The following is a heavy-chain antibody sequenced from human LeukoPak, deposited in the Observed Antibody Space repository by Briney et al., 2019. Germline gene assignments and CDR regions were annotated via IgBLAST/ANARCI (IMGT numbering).Heavy chain of an antibody. V-gene: IGHV1-69*13. CDR3: TTRACHAGGCSSSFYYYYGLHF. J-gene: IGHJ6*02. CDR1: GNSISNYA. CDR2: IIPIFGTA. Sequence: SVKVSCKASGNSISNYAVSWVRQAPGQGFEWMGGIIPIFGTADYAQKFQGRVTITADQSTSTTYMALSSLKPEDTATYYCTTRACHAGGCSSSFYYYYGLHFWGQGTTVSVSS. D-gene: IGHD3-16*01.